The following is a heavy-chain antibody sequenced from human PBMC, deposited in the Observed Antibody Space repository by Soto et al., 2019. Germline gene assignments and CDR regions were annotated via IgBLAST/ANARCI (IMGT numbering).Heavy chain of an antibody. J-gene: IGHJ4*02. Sequence: SETLSLTCTVSGGSISSYYWSWIRQPPGKGLEWIGYIYYSGSTYYNPSLKSRVTISVDTSKNQFSLKLSSVTAADTAVYYCARELGTFDYWGQGNLVTVSS. CDR3: ARELGTFDY. CDR1: GGSISSYY. V-gene: IGHV4-59*12. CDR2: IYYSGST. D-gene: IGHD7-27*01.